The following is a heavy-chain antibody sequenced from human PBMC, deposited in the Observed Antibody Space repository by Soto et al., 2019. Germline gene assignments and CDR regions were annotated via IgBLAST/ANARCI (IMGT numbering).Heavy chain of an antibody. CDR2: IYYSGST. J-gene: IGHJ4*02. D-gene: IGHD5-18*01. CDR1: GGSVSSGSYY. V-gene: IGHV4-61*01. CDR3: ASYGYPIGGGFDY. Sequence: SETLPLTCTVSGGSVSSGSYYWSWIRQPPGKGLEWNGYIYYSGSTNYNPSLKSRVTISVDTSKNQFSLKLSSVTAADTAVYYCASYGYPIGGGFDYWGQGTRVSVSS.